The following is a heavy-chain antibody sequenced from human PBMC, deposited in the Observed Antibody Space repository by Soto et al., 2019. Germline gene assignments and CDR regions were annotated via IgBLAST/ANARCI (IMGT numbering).Heavy chain of an antibody. CDR1: GFTFSSYA. CDR3: AKVGNYCDSSGYFWFDP. V-gene: IGHV3-23*01. CDR2: ISGSGGST. J-gene: IGHJ5*02. D-gene: IGHD3-22*01. Sequence: PGGSLRFSCAASGFTFSSYAMSWVRQAPGKGLEWVSAISGSGGSTYYADSVKGRFTISRDNSKNTLYLQMNSLRAEDTAVHYCAKVGNYCDSSGYFWFDPWGQGTLVTVSS.